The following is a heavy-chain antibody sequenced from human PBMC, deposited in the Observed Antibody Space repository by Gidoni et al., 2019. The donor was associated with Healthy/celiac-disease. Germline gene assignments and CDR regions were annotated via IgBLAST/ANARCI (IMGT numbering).Heavy chain of an antibody. CDR3: TTDRVVVAANPYYYMDV. D-gene: IGHD2-15*01. CDR2: IKSKTDGGTT. V-gene: IGHV3-15*01. J-gene: IGHJ6*03. Sequence: EVQLVESGGGLVKPGGSLRLSCAASGFTFSNAWMSWVRQAPGKGLEWVGRIKSKTDGGTTDYAAPVKGRFTISRDDSKNTLYLQMNSLKTEDTAVYYCTTDRVVVAANPYYYMDVWGKGTTVTVSS. CDR1: GFTFSNAW.